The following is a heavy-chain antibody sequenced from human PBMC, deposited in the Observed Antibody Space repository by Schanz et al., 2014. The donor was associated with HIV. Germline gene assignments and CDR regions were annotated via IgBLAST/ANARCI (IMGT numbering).Heavy chain of an antibody. D-gene: IGHD3-22*01. CDR1: GFTFDSFG. Sequence: QVQLVESGGGVAQPGRSLRLSCAASGFTFDSFGMHWVRQAPGKGLEWVAVISYDGRNKYQAASVKGRFTISRDNSKNTVYLQAKSLRPEDTAVYYCAKDRNQYDSRYIGKGNYYYYYGMDVWGQGTTVTVSS. V-gene: IGHV3-30*18. CDR2: ISYDGRNK. CDR3: AKDRNQYDSRYIGKGNYYYYYGMDV. J-gene: IGHJ6*02.